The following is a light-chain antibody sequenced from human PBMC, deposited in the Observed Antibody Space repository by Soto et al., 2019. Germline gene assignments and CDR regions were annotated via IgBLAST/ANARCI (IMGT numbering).Light chain of an antibody. Sequence: SYELAQPPSMSVAPGQTARITCGGNNIGSKTVHWYQQKPGQAPVLVVYDDSDRPSGIPERFSGSNSGTTATLTISRVEAGDEADYYCQVWDISSVHYVFGTGTKVTVL. J-gene: IGLJ1*01. CDR2: DDS. CDR3: QVWDISSVHYV. V-gene: IGLV3-21*02. CDR1: NIGSKT.